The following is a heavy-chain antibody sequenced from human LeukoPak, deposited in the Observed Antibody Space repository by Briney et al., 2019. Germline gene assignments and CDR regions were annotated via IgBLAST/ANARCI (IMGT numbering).Heavy chain of an antibody. V-gene: IGHV3-30-3*01. CDR2: ISYDGSNK. CDR3: AREGDMGATSY. CDR1: GFTFSSYA. D-gene: IGHD1-26*01. J-gene: IGHJ4*02. Sequence: PGGSLRLSCATSGFTFSSYAMHWVRQAPGKGLEWVAVISYDGSNKYYADSVKGRSTISRDNSKNTLYLQMNSLRAEDTAVYYCAREGDMGATSYWGQGTLVTVSS.